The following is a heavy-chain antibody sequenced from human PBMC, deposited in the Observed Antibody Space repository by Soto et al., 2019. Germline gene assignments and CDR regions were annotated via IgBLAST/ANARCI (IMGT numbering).Heavy chain of an antibody. CDR2: ISAYNGNT. D-gene: IGHD2-8*01. V-gene: IGHV1-18*01. CDR3: AREMVPYYYYGMEV. J-gene: IGHJ6*02. Sequence: ASVKVSCKHCCYTFTSYGISLLRHHNGQGLEWMGWISAYNGNTNYAQKLQGRVTMTTDTSTSTAYMELRSLRSDDTAVYYCAREMVPYYYYGMEVWGQGTTVTVSS. CDR1: CYTFTSYG.